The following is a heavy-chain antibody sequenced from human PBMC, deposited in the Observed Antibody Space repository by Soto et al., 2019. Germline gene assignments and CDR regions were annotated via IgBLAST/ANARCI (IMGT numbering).Heavy chain of an antibody. CDR3: ARENLLYFDY. CDR1: GFTFSSYA. V-gene: IGHV3-30-3*01. Sequence: GGSLRLSCAASGFTFSSYAMHWVRQAPGKGLEWVAVISYYGSNKYYADSVKGRFTISRDNSKNTLYLQMNSLRAEDTAVYYCARENLLYFDYWGQGTLVTVSS. CDR2: ISYYGSNK. D-gene: IGHD3-10*01. J-gene: IGHJ4*02.